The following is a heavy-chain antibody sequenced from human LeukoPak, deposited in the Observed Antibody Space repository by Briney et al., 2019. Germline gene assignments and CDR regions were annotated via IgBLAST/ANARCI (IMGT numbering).Heavy chain of an antibody. D-gene: IGHD5-12*01. CDR2: ISSSSSYI. CDR3: AKDMGSGIVATSYYYYYYGMDV. V-gene: IGHV3-21*04. J-gene: IGHJ6*02. Sequence: GGSLRLSCAASGFTFSSYSMNWVRQAPGKGLEWVSSISSSSSYIYYADSVKGRFTISRDNAKNSLYLQMNSLRAEDTALYYCAKDMGSGIVATSYYYYYYGMDVWGQGTTVTVSS. CDR1: GFTFSSYS.